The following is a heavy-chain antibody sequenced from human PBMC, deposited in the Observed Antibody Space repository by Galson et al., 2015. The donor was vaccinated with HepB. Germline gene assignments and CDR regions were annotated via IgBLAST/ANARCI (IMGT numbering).Heavy chain of an antibody. CDR1: GFTFSSYG. CDR3: AKEEGAYYDSSGYYYKSLYYFDY. V-gene: IGHV3-30*18. Sequence: SLRLSCAASGFTFSSYGMHWVRQAPGKGLEWVAVISYDGSNKYYADSVKGRFTISRDNSKNTLYLQMNSLRAEDTAVYYCAKEEGAYYDSSGYYYKSLYYFDYWGQGTLVTVSS. D-gene: IGHD3-22*01. CDR2: ISYDGSNK. J-gene: IGHJ4*02.